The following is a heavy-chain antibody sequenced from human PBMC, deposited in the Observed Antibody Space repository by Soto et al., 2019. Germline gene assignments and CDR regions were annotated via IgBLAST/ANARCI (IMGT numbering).Heavy chain of an antibody. CDR1: GYTFTRYG. D-gene: IGHD3-10*01. V-gene: IGHV1-46*03. Sequence: ASVKVSCKVSGYTFTRYGIVWVRQAPGQGLEWLGVVNPSSGTTTYAQKFHGRVAMTRDTSTSTVYMELSSLRSEDTAVYYCGREYYYGSGNYNRLDVWGQGTTVTVSS. J-gene: IGHJ6*02. CDR2: VNPSSGTT. CDR3: GREYYYGSGNYNRLDV.